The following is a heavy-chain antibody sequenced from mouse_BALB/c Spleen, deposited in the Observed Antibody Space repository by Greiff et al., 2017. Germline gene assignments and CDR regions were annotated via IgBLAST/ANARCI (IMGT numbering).Heavy chain of an antibody. CDR2: ILPGSGST. D-gene: IGHD1-1*01. J-gene: IGHJ4*01. CDR3: ARRPIYYYGSSPHYYAMDY. CDR1: GYTFSSYW. V-gene: IGHV1-9*01. Sequence: VKLMESGAELMKPGASVKISCKATGYTFSSYWIEWVKQRPGHGLEWIGEILPGSGSTNYNEKFKGKATFTADTSSNTAYMQLSSLTSEDSAVYYCARRPIYYYGSSPHYYAMDYWGQGTSVTVSS.